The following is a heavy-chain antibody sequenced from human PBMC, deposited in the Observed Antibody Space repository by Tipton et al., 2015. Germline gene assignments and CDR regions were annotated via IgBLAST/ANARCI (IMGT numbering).Heavy chain of an antibody. Sequence: TLSLTCSLSGGSFYTYYGTWIRQPPGQGLEWIGEIYHSGTTNYNPSLRGRFTISLRTSKNQLSIKVVSVTAADTAIYYCARGGSPIIEMAYHHYGLDVWGQGTTVTVSS. D-gene: IGHD5-24*01. J-gene: IGHJ6*02. CDR3: ARGGSPIIEMAYHHYGLDV. V-gene: IGHV4-34*01. CDR1: GGSFYTYY. CDR2: IYHSGTT.